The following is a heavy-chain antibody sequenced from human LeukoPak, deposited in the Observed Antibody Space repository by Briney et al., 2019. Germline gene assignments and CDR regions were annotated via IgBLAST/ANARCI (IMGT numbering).Heavy chain of an antibody. Sequence: ASVTVSRKTSGYTFTGYNMHWVRQAPGQGIEWMGRINTKSGGTDYAQKIQCRVTMTSQTSISTAYMTLSRLTSDDTAVYYCAASIALTGNFCDYWGQGNLVTVSS. CDR1: GYTFTGYN. V-gene: IGHV1-2*06. D-gene: IGHD6-19*01. CDR3: AASIALTGNFCDY. CDR2: INTKSGGT. J-gene: IGHJ4*02.